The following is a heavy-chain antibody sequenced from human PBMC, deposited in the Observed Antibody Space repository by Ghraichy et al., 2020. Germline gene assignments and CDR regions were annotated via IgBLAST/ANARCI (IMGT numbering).Heavy chain of an antibody. J-gene: IGHJ3*01. CDR3: TRDKGTYSSEPTFDL. CDR1: GASISSGSHY. Sequence: SETLSLTCIVSGASISSGSHYWSWIRQPAGRGLEWVGHIYASGNAKYNPSLKSRLTMSVDTSKNQFSLKLNSLTAADTAVYYCTRDKGTYSSEPTFDLWGQGTEVTVSS. D-gene: IGHD3-16*02. CDR2: IYASGNA. V-gene: IGHV4-61*09.